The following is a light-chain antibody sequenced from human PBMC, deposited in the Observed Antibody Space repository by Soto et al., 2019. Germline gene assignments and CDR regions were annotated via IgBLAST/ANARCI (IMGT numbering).Light chain of an antibody. V-gene: IGKV1-13*02. CDR2: DVS. CDR3: QQFNIYPIT. CDR1: QDIRGA. Sequence: AIRVTQSPSSLSASVGDRVTITCRASQDIRGALAWYQQKPGKAPKLLIYDVSTLQSGVPSRFSGRGSGTEFTLTITSLQPEDFATYYCQQFNIYPITFGQGTRLDI. J-gene: IGKJ5*01.